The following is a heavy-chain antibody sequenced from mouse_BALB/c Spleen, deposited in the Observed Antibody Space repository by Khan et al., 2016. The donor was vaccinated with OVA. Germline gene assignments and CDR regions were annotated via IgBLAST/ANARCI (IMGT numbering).Heavy chain of an antibody. CDR2: ILPGTGSA. CDR1: GFTFSSYW. V-gene: IGHV1-9*01. CDR3: ARGNFFDY. J-gene: IGHJ2*01. Sequence: QVQLLESGAELMKPGASVKISCKATGFTFSSYWIEWVKQRPGHGPEWIGEILPGTGSANYNEKFKGKATFTADTSSKPAYMHLSSLTSEDSAVYYYARGNFFDYWGQGTTLTVSS.